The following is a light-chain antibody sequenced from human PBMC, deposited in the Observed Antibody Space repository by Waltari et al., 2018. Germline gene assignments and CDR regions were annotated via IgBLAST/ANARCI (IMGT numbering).Light chain of an antibody. J-gene: IGLJ1*01. CDR1: SSDVGSSNR. V-gene: IGLV2-23*01. CDR3: CAHAGGGTHYA. Sequence: QSALTQPPSVSGSPGQSITISCTGTSSDVGSSNRVSWYQQHPGKGPKILIYEGTQRLSGVSDRFSGSKSGNTASLTLSGLQPEDEADYYCCAHAGGGTHYAFGTGTKVTVL. CDR2: EGT.